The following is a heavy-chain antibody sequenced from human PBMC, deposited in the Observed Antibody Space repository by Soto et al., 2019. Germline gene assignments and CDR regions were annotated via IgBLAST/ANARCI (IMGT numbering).Heavy chain of an antibody. V-gene: IGHV3-23*01. Sequence: EVQLLESGGGLVHPGGSLRLSCATSGFSFSSYAMTWLRQAPGKGLELVSTISPTGGSTYYADSVTGRFTISRDDSKNTLDRHMNSLRAEDTATYYCAKDLLQWLGGSGPFDYWGQGNLVTGSS. J-gene: IGHJ4*02. D-gene: IGHD6-19*01. CDR3: AKDLLQWLGGSGPFDY. CDR2: ISPTGGST. CDR1: GFSFSSYA.